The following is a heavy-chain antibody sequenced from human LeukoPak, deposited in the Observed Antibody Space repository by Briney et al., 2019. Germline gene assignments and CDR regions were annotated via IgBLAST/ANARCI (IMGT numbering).Heavy chain of an antibody. CDR2: ISWNSGVI. Sequence: TGGSLRLSCAASGFKFGDYAMHWVRQAPGKGLEWVSGISWNSGVIDYADSVKGRFTSSRDNAKNSLYLQMNSLRVEDPALYYCAKVRPPGSYYNLAIDYWGQGTLVTVSS. V-gene: IGHV3-9*01. CDR1: GFKFGDYA. D-gene: IGHD3-10*01. J-gene: IGHJ4*02. CDR3: AKVRPPGSYYNLAIDY.